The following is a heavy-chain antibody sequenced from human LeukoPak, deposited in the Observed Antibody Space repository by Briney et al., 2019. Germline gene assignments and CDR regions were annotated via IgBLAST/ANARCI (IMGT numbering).Heavy chain of an antibody. J-gene: IGHJ6*02. CDR1: GYTFTSYD. V-gene: IGHV1-8*01. CDR2: MNPNSGNT. Sequence: ASVKVSCKASGYTFTSYDINWVRQATGQGLEWMGWMNPNSGNTGYAQKFQGRVTMTRNTSISTAYMELSSLRSEDTAVYYCARGRKYYYYYGMDVWGQGTTVTVSS. CDR3: ARGRKYYYYYGMDV.